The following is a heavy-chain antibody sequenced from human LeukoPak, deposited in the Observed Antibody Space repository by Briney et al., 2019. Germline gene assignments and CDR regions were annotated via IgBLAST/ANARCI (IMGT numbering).Heavy chain of an antibody. CDR3: ARDRKTGSYYPDY. J-gene: IGHJ4*02. CDR1: GFTFSNHG. V-gene: IGHV3-33*01. Sequence: GGSLRLSCAASGFTFSNHGMHWVRRTPGKGLEWLAVIWYDGSTKYYADSVKGRFTISRDNSGNTVFLHMNSLRAEDTAFYFCARDRKTGSYYPDYWGRGTLVTVS. D-gene: IGHD3-10*01. CDR2: IWYDGSTK.